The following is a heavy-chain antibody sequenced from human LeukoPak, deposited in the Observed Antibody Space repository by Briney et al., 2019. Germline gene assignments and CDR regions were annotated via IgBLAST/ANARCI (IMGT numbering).Heavy chain of an antibody. Sequence: SETLSLTCTVSGGSISSSSYYWGWIRQPPGTGLEWIGSIYYSGSTYYNPSLKSRVTISVDTSKNQFSLKLSSVTAADTAVYYCASVYGSGSYPLRDWFDPWGQGTLVTVSS. V-gene: IGHV4-39*07. J-gene: IGHJ5*02. CDR3: ASVYGSGSYPLRDWFDP. CDR1: GGSISSSSYY. D-gene: IGHD3-10*01. CDR2: IYYSGST.